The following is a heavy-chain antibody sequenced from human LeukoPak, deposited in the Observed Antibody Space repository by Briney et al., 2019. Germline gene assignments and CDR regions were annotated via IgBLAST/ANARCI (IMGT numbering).Heavy chain of an antibody. CDR3: ARDRGFWFDP. J-gene: IGHJ5*02. CDR2: VWYDGSKK. V-gene: IGHV3-33*01. Sequence: GGSLRLSCAASGFTFSSYALHWVRQAPGKGLEWVAVVWYDGSKKYYADSVKGRFTISRDNAKNSLYLQMNSLRAEDTAVYYCARDRGFWFDPWGQGTLVTVSS. CDR1: GFTFSSYA.